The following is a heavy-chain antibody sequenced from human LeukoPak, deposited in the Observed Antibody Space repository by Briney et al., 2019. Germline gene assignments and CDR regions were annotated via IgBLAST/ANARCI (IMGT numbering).Heavy chain of an antibody. CDR1: GFTFSSYS. Sequence: TGGSLRLSCAASGFTFSSYSMNWVRQAPGKGLEWVSSISSSSSYIYYADSVKGRFTISRDNAKNSLYLQMNSLRAEDTAVYYCARRYCSGGSCYFPSFDYWGQGTLVTVSS. V-gene: IGHV3-21*01. CDR2: ISSSSSYI. CDR3: ARRYCSGGSCYFPSFDY. J-gene: IGHJ4*02. D-gene: IGHD2-15*01.